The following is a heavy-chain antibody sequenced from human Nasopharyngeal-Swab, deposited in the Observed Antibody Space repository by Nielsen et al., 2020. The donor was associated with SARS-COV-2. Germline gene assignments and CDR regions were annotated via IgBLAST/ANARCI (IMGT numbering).Heavy chain of an antibody. J-gene: IGHJ4*02. CDR2: ISASGGST. CDR3: AKENQLTRFDY. CDR1: GFIFSRSA. D-gene: IGHD1-14*01. Sequence: GGSLRLSGVVSGFIFSRSAMTWVRQAPGKGLEWVSGISASGGSTYYADSVKGRFTISRDNSNNILYLQMNSLTVEDTAVYYCAKENQLTRFDYWGQGTLVTVSS. V-gene: IGHV3-23*01.